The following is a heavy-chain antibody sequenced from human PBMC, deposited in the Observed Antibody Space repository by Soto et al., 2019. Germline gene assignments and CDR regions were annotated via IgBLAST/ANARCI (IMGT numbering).Heavy chain of an antibody. CDR1: GCTFSSYS. J-gene: IGHJ4*02. CDR2: ISSSSSTI. CDR3: ARQYCSSTSCYDPLDY. V-gene: IGHV3-48*01. D-gene: IGHD2-2*01. Sequence: PGGSLRLSCAASGCTFSSYSMNWVRQAPGKGLEWVSYISSSSSTIYYADSVKGRFTISRDNAKNPLYLQMNSLRAEDTAVYYCARQYCSSTSCYDPLDYWGQGTLVTVSS.